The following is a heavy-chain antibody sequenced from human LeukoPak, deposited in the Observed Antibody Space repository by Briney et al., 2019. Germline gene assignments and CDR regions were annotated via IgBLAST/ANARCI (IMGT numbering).Heavy chain of an antibody. CDR1: ADSISDYY. Sequence: SETLSLTCTVSADSISDYYRGWIRQPPGKGLEWIGYIHNSGTSTYNLSLKSRVTISADTSKNQFSLKLNSTTTADTAVYYCTRGAGWLIDYWGQGILVTVSS. V-gene: IGHV4-59*01. J-gene: IGHJ4*02. D-gene: IGHD3-16*01. CDR2: IHNSGTS. CDR3: TRGAGWLIDY.